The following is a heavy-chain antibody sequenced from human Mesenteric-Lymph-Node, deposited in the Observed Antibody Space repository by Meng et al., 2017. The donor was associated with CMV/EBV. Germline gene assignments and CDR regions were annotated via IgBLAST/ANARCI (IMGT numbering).Heavy chain of an antibody. Sequence: ASVKVSCKASGYTFTSYDINWVRQATGQGLEWMGWMNPNSGNTGYAQKFQDRITMTRNTSISTAYMELSSLRSEDTAVYYCARDLRTDYGGPIYVKPRRNDYYYYGMDVWGQGTTVTVSS. J-gene: IGHJ6*02. D-gene: IGHD4-23*01. CDR1: GYTFTSYD. CDR3: ARDLRTDYGGPIYVKPRRNDYYYYGMDV. V-gene: IGHV1-8*01. CDR2: MNPNSGNT.